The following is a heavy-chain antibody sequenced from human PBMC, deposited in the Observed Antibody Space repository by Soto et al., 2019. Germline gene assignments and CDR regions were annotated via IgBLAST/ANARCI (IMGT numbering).Heavy chain of an antibody. J-gene: IGHJ6*02. CDR1: GFTFSGSA. D-gene: IGHD3-16*02. V-gene: IGHV3-73*01. CDR3: TRAPREWFPPDITFGGVIASYGMDV. CDR2: IRSKANSYAT. Sequence: GGSLRLSCAASGFTFSGSAMHWVRQASGKGLEWVGRIRSKANSYATAYAASVKGRFTISRDDSKKTASLQMNSLKTEDTAVYYCTRAPREWFPPDITFGGVIASYGMDVWGQGTTVTVSS.